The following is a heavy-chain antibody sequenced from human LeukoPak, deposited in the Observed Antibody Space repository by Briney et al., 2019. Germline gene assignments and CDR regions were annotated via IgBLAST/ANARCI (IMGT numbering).Heavy chain of an antibody. CDR1: GFTFGNSW. D-gene: IGHD1-14*01. CDR2: INADGSTA. V-gene: IGHV3-74*01. CDR3: VVVVEPPDSDGFDV. J-gene: IGHJ3*01. Sequence: AGGSLRLSCAASGFTFGNSWVHWVRQAPGKGLVWVSLINADGSTATYADSVKGRFTISRDNARNTLSLQMNSPTIEDTAVYYCVVVVEPPDSDGFDVWGQGTMITVSS.